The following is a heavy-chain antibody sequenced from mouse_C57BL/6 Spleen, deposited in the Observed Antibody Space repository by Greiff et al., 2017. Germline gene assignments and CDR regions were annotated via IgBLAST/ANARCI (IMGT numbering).Heavy chain of an antibody. J-gene: IGHJ3*01. CDR2: IDPETGGT. Sequence: QVQLQQSGAELVRPGASVTLSCKASGYTFTDYEMHWVKQTPVHGLEWIGAIDPETGGTAYNQKFKGKAILTADQSSSTAYMELRSLTSEDSAVYYCTRWGYYWGQGTLVTVSA. D-gene: IGHD2-2*01. CDR3: TRWGYY. CDR1: GYTFTDYE. V-gene: IGHV1-15*01.